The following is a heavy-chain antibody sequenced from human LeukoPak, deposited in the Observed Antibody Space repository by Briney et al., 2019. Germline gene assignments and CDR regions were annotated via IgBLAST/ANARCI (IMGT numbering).Heavy chain of an antibody. D-gene: IGHD5-12*01. V-gene: IGHV4-59*01. CDR3: ARGGSGYDSFYYYGMNV. Sequence: SETLSLTCTVSGGSISNFYWSWIRQPPGKGLEWIGYISYSGSANYNPSLKSRVTISVDTSKNQFSLKLSSVTAADTAVYYCARGGSGYDSFYYYGMNVWGQGTTVTVSS. CDR2: ISYSGSA. J-gene: IGHJ6*02. CDR1: GGSISNFY.